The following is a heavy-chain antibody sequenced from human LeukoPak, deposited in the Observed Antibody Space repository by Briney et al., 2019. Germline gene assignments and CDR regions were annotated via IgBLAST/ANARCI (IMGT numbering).Heavy chain of an antibody. CDR1: GFTFRSYA. V-gene: IGHV3-30*01. Sequence: GGSLRLSCAASGFTFRSYAMHWVRQAPGKGLEWVAVISYDGSNKYYAGSVKGRFTISRDNSKNTLYLQMNSLRAEDTAVYYCARDRSSGLDYWGQGTLVTVSS. J-gene: IGHJ4*02. CDR2: ISYDGSNK. D-gene: IGHD3-22*01. CDR3: ARDRSSGLDY.